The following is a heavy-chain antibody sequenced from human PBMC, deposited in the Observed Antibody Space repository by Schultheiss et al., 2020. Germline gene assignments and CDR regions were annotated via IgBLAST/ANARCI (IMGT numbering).Heavy chain of an antibody. Sequence: SETLSLTCAISGDSVSSSSAAWSWIRQSPSRGLEWLGRTYFRSKWFTDYAVSVKGRITINADTSKNQFSLQLNSVTPEDTAVYYCARGLLGAFGIWAQGTMVTVSS. CDR3: ARGLLGAFGI. CDR2: TYFRSKWFT. CDR1: GDSVSSSSAA. D-gene: IGHD3-3*02. J-gene: IGHJ3*02. V-gene: IGHV6-1*01.